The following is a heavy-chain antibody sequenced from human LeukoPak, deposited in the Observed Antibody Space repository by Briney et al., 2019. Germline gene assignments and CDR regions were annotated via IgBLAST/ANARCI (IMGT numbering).Heavy chain of an antibody. V-gene: IGHV3-23*01. CDR2: ISGSGGST. D-gene: IGHD3-9*01. Sequence: GGSLRLPCAASGFTFSSYAMSWVRQAPGKGLEWVSAISGSGGSTYYADSVKGRFTISRDNSKNTLYLQMNSLRAEDTAVYYCAKDRPYYDILTPMGDYWGQGTLVTVSS. CDR3: AKDRPYYDILTPMGDY. J-gene: IGHJ4*02. CDR1: GFTFSSYA.